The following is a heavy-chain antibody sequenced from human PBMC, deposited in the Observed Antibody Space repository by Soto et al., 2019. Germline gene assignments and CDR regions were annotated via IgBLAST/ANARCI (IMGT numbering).Heavy chain of an antibody. CDR2: INSDGSVS. CDR3: ARGDCVGGTCYSLAGSFYYYMDV. J-gene: IGHJ6*03. V-gene: IGHV3-74*02. CDR1: GFTFSNYW. D-gene: IGHD2-15*01. Sequence: EVQLVESGRGLVQPGGSLRLSCAASGFTFSNYWMYWVRQAPGKGLEWVSRINSDGSVSSYADSVKGRLTISRDNVKNTLYLQMDSLRAADTALYYCARGDCVGGTCYSLAGSFYYYMDVWGKGTTVTVFS.